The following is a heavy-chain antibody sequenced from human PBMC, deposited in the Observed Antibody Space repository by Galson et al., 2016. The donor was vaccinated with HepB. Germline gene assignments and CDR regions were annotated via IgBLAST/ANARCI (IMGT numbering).Heavy chain of an antibody. CDR3: ARGGPFSTSWYLDF. J-gene: IGHJ4*02. V-gene: IGHV3-23*01. Sequence: SLRLSCAASGFTFNNYAMSWVRQAPGKGLEWVSGISGGGNKAYYADSVKGRFTISRDNSNNTVYLQMNSLRAEDTAVYYCARGGPFSTSWYLDFWGQGTLLTVSS. CDR2: ISGGGNKA. CDR1: GFTFNNYA. D-gene: IGHD6-13*01.